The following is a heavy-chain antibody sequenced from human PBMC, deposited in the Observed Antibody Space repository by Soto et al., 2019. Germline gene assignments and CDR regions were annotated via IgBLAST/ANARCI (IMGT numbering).Heavy chain of an antibody. CDR3: ARSGSYSHFDY. D-gene: IGHD1-26*01. J-gene: IGHJ5*01. V-gene: IGHV3-72*01. Sequence: PGGSLRLSCAASGFTFSDSYIAWVRQPPGEGPEWVGRIRKRVNGYTTEYAASVRGRFTISRDDSKNSLYLQMGSLKTEDTALYFCARSGSYSHFDYWGQGTLVTVSS. CDR2: IRKRVNGYTT. CDR1: GFTFSDSY.